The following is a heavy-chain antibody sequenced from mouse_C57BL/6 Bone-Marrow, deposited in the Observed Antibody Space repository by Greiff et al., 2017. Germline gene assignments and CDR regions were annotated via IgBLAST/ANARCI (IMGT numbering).Heavy chain of an antibody. CDR3: ARPSYYGSSYPYWYFDV. Sequence: QVQLKESGPGLVAPSQSLSITCTVSGFSLTSYAISWVRQPPGKGLEWLGVIWTGGGTNYNSALKSRLSISKDNSKSQVFLKMNSLQTDDTARYYCARPSYYGSSYPYWYFDVWGTGTTVTVSS. CDR1: GFSLTSYA. D-gene: IGHD1-1*01. J-gene: IGHJ1*03. V-gene: IGHV2-9-1*01. CDR2: IWTGGGT.